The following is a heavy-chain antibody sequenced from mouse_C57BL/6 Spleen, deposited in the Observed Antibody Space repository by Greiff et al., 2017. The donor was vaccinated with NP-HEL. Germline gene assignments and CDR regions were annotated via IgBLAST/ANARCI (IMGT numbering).Heavy chain of an antibody. D-gene: IGHD2-4*01. Sequence: VQLQQSGPERGKTGASVKMSCKASGYTFTDYNMQWVKQSHGKRGEGRGERNPNKGGTSYNQKFKGKATLTVNKSSSTAYMELRSLTSEDSAVYYCARGDYDYDGFAYWGQGTLVTVSA. CDR3: ARGDYDYDGFAY. CDR1: GYTFTDYN. CDR2: RNPNKGGT. J-gene: IGHJ3*01. V-gene: IGHV1-22*01.